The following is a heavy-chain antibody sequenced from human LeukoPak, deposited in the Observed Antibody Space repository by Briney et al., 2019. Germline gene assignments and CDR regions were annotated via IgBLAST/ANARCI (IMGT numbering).Heavy chain of an antibody. Sequence: GGSLRLSCAASGFTFSSYSMSWVRQAPGKGLEWVSYISQSSDRIYHADSVKGRFTISRDNAKNSLYLQMNSLRAEDTALYYCTREAGDPSYGMDVWGQGTSVTVSS. CDR3: TREAGDPSYGMDV. D-gene: IGHD3-10*01. CDR2: ISQSSDRI. V-gene: IGHV3-48*04. J-gene: IGHJ6*02. CDR1: GFTFSSYS.